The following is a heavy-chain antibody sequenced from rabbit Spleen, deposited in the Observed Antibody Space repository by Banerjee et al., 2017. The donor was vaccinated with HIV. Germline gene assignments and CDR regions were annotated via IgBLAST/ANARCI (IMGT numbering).Heavy chain of an antibody. CDR3: VRGASSSGYYSL. J-gene: IGHJ6*01. CDR2: IEPVFGVT. Sequence: QVKESGGGLVQPGGSLKLSCKASGFDFSRYYMSWVRQAPGKGLEWIGYIEPVFGVTYYASWVNGRFTISSHNAQNTLYLQLNSLTAADTATYFCVRGASSSGYYSLWGPGTLVTVS. V-gene: IGHV1S7*01. D-gene: IGHD1-1*01. CDR1: GFDFSRYY.